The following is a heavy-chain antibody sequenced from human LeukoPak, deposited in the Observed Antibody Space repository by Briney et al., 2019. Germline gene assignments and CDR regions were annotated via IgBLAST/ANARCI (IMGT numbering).Heavy chain of an antibody. J-gene: IGHJ4*02. D-gene: IGHD6-19*01. V-gene: IGHV4-34*01. Sequence: PSETLSLTCAVYGGSFSGYYWSWIRQPPGKGLEWIGEINHSGSTNYNPSLKSRVTISVDTSKNQFSLKLSSVTAADTAVYYCARGKSRYSSGWTLGYWGQGTLVTVSS. CDR2: INHSGST. CDR3: ARGKSRYSSGWTLGY. CDR1: GGSFSGYY.